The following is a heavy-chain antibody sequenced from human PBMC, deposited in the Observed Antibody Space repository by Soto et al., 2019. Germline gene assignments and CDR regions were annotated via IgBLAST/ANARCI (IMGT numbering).Heavy chain of an antibody. CDR3: ASVRDSSGWSTAFDY. V-gene: IGHV5-51*01. Sequence: GESLKISCKGSGYSFTSYWIDWVRQMPGKGLEWMGIIYPGDSDTRYSPSFEGQVTISADKSISTAYLQWSSLKASDTAMYYCASVRDSSGWSTAFDYWGQGTLGTVS. D-gene: IGHD6-19*01. CDR2: IYPGDSDT. CDR1: GYSFTSYW. J-gene: IGHJ4*02.